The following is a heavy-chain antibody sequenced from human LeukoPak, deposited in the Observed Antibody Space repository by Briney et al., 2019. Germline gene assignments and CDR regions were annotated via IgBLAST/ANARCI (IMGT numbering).Heavy chain of an antibody. J-gene: IGHJ4*02. D-gene: IGHD3-16*02. CDR2: IIPIFGTA. V-gene: IGHV1-69*01. CDR3: ATRGGYYDYVWGSYRHDY. Sequence: SVKVSCKASGGTFSSYAISWVRQAPGQGLEWMGGIIPIFGTANYAQKFQGRVTITADESTSTAYMELSSLRSEDTAVYYCATRGGYYDYVWGSYRHDYWGQGTLVTVSS. CDR1: GGTFSSYA.